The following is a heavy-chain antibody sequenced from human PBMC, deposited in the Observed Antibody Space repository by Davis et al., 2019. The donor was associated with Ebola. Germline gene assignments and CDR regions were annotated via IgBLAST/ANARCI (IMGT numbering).Heavy chain of an antibody. CDR2: TYYRSKWFV. V-gene: IGHV6-1*01. CDR1: GDSVSSNTAA. CDR3: ARDPPYDQGYDY. D-gene: IGHD3-22*01. Sequence: SQTPSLTRAISGDSVSSNTAAWNWISQSPSRGLEWLGRTYYRSKWFVDYAVSVKSRMTINSDTSKNQFPLQLSSVTPEDTAVYYCARDPPYDQGYDYWGQGILVTVSS. J-gene: IGHJ4*02.